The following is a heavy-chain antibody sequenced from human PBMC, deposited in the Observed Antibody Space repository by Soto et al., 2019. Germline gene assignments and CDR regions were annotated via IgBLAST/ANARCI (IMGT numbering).Heavy chain of an antibody. D-gene: IGHD3-16*01. J-gene: IGHJ5*02. Sequence: EVQLVESGGGLVKPGGSLRLSCAASGFTFSSYSMNWVRQAPGKGLAWVSSISRSSSYIYYADSVKGRFTISRDNAKNSLYLQMNSLRAEDTAVYYCARDLHDYVSFRFDPWGQGTLVTVSS. CDR3: ARDLHDYVSFRFDP. V-gene: IGHV3-21*01. CDR1: GFTFSSYS. CDR2: ISRSSSYI.